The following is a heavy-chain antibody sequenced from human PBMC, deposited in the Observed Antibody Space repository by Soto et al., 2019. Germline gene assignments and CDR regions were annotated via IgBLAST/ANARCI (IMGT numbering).Heavy chain of an antibody. J-gene: IGHJ5*02. CDR3: SSQRYCSGGSCYQGNWFDP. CDR1: GGSISSSSYY. D-gene: IGHD2-15*01. V-gene: IGHV4-39*01. Sequence: SETLSLTCTVSGGSISSSSYYWGWXXXXXXXXXEWIGSIYYSGSTYYTPSLKSRVTISVDTSKNQFSLKLSSVTAADTAVYYCSSQRYCSGGSCYQGNWFDPWGQGTL. CDR2: IYYSGST.